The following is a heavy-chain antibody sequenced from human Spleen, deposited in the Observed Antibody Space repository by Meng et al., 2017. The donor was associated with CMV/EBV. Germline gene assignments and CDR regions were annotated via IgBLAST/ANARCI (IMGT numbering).Heavy chain of an antibody. J-gene: IGHJ4*02. CDR2: INPNSGGT. CDR3: ARGGSGYYGSGLPGY. CDR1: GYTFTGYY. D-gene: IGHD3-10*01. Sequence: ASVKVSCKASGYTFTGYYMYWVRQAPGQGLEWMGWINPNSGGTNYAQKFQGRVTMTRDTSISTAYMELSRLRSDDTAVYYCARGGSGYYGSGLPGYWGQGTLVTVSS. V-gene: IGHV1-2*02.